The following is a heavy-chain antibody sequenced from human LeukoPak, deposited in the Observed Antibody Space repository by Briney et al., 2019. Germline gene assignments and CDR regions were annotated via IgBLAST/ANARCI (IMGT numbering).Heavy chain of an antibody. CDR1: GFTYRDDY. D-gene: IGHD4-17*01. CDR2: ISSSSSCT. Sequence: GGSLRLSYAACGFTYRDDYIRWIRQAPGKGLEWVSYISSSSSCTNYADSVKGRFTISRDNAKNSLYLQMNSLRAEDTAVYYCAKIYCDYSVGYWGQGTLVTVSS. V-gene: IGHV3-11*03. CDR3: AKIYCDYSVGY. J-gene: IGHJ4*02.